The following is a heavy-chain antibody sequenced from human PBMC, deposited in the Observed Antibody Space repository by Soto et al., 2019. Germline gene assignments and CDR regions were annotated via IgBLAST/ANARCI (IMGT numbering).Heavy chain of an antibody. J-gene: IGHJ5*02. CDR3: DRANYGSERRWFEP. Sequence: QVQLVQSGAEVKKPGASVKVSCKASAYTFTSYDINWMRQATGQGLEWMGWMNPNSGNTGYAQKFQGRVTMTRNTSINTSYMELSSLTFETTAVYYCDRANYGSERRWFEPRGQGNLVIVSS. CDR2: MNPNSGNT. D-gene: IGHD3-10*01. CDR1: AYTFTSYD. V-gene: IGHV1-8*01.